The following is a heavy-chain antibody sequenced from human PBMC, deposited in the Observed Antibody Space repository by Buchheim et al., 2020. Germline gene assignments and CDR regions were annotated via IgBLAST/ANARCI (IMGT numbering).Heavy chain of an antibody. V-gene: IGHV3-21*01. D-gene: IGHD5-18*01. CDR1: GFTFSSYS. J-gene: IGHJ6*02. Sequence: EVQLVESGGGLVKPGGSLRLSCAASGFTFSSYSMNWVRQAPGKGLEWVSSISSSSSYIYYADSVKGRFTISRDNAQNLLYLQMNSLRADDTAVYYCARVGIGYSYGSDYYYGMDVWGRGTT. CDR2: ISSSSSYI. CDR3: ARVGIGYSYGSDYYYGMDV.